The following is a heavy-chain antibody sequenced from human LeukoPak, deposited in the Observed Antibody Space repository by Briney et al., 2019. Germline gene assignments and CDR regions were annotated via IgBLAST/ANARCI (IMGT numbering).Heavy chain of an antibody. CDR1: GFTFRSYA. Sequence: GSLRLSCAASGFTFRSYAMSWVRQAPGKGLEWIGYIYYSGSTSYNPSLKSRVTISVDTSKDQFSLKLSSVTAADTAVYYCARDPGPWGQGTLVTVSS. CDR2: IYYSGST. J-gene: IGHJ5*02. V-gene: IGHV4-59*01. CDR3: ARDPGP.